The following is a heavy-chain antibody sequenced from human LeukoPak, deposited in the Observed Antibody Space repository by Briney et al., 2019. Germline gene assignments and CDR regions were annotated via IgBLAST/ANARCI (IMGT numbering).Heavy chain of an antibody. CDR2: ISSNGGST. J-gene: IGHJ4*02. CDR1: GFTFSRYE. Sequence: GGSLRLSCATSGFTFSRYEMNWVRQAPGKGLEYVSAISSNGGSTYYANSVKGRFTISRDNSKNTLYLQMGSLRAEDMAVYYCARGYNWNDYWGQGTLVTVSS. CDR3: ARGYNWNDY. D-gene: IGHD1-20*01. V-gene: IGHV3-64*01.